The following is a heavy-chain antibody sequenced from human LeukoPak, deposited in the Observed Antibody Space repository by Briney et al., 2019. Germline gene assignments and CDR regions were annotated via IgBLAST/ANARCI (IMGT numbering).Heavy chain of an antibody. D-gene: IGHD3-22*01. CDR2: IYYSGST. J-gene: IGHJ3*02. CDR1: GGSISSGGYY. Sequence: SSQTLSLTCTVSGGSISSGGYYWSWIRQHPGKGLEWIGYIYYSGSTYYNPSLKSRVTISVDTSKNQFSLKLSSVTAADTAVYYCARGSLTYYDSSGYYYRAFDIWGQGTMVTASS. V-gene: IGHV4-31*03. CDR3: ARGSLTYYDSSGYYYRAFDI.